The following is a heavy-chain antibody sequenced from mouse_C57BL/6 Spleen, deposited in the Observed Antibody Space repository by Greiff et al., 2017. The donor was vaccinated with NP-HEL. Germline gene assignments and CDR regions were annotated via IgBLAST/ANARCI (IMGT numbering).Heavy chain of an antibody. CDR1: GYTFTGYW. V-gene: IGHV1-9*01. D-gene: IGHD1-1*01. J-gene: IGHJ2*01. CDR3: ARWGYGSSYKDYFGY. CDR2: SRSGSGCT. Sequence: QVQLLQSGAELMKPGASVKLSCKATGYTFTGYWIEWVKQRPGKGLEWMGESRSGSGCTNYNEKFKGKATFTADTSYNTAYLQLSSLTTEDSAIECWARWGYGSSYKDYFGYWGQGTTRTVSS.